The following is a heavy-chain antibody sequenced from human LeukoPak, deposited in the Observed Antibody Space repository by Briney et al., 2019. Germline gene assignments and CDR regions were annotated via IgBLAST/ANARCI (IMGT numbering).Heavy chain of an antibody. CDR3: ARESLAARRVRFDP. CDR2: IYTSGST. D-gene: IGHD6-6*01. Sequence: SETLSLTCTVSGGSISSYYWSWIRQPAGKGLEWIGRIYTSGSTNYNPSLKSRVTMSVDTSKNQFSLKLSSVTAADTAVYYCARESLAARRVRFDPWGQGTLVTVSS. CDR1: GGSISSYY. V-gene: IGHV4-4*07. J-gene: IGHJ5*02.